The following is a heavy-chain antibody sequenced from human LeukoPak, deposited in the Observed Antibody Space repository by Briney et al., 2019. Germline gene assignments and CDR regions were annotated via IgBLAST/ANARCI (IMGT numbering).Heavy chain of an antibody. CDR3: ARGVPFLDF. CDR1: GYTFTGYS. CDR2: INPSGGST. Sequence: GASVKVSCKASGYTFTGYSIHWVRQAPGQGLEWMGIINPSGGSTDYAQKFQDRLTMTRDTSTSTVYMQLSSLRSEDTAVYYCARGVPFLDFWGQGTLVTVSS. D-gene: IGHD3-3*01. V-gene: IGHV1-46*01. J-gene: IGHJ4*02.